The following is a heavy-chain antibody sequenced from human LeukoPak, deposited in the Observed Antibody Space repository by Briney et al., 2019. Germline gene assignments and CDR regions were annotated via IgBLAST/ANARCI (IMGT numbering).Heavy chain of an antibody. CDR2: LYSGGRT. J-gene: IGHJ6*02. CDR3: ASLYSYGMDV. V-gene: IGHV3-53*01. Sequence: GGSLRLSCAASGFTVSSKDMNWVRQAPGKGLEWVSVLYSGGRTYYADSVKGRFTVSRDNSKNTLYLQMNSLRAEDTAVYYCASLYSYGMDVWGQGTTVTVSS. CDR1: GFTVSSKD. D-gene: IGHD2-2*02.